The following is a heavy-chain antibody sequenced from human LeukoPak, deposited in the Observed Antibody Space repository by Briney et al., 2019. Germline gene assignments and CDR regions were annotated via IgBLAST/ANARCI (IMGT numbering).Heavy chain of an antibody. V-gene: IGHV3-20*04. CDR3: ARHIVATINPYYYYYGMDV. D-gene: IGHD5-12*01. CDR1: GFTFDDYG. J-gene: IGHJ6*02. CDR2: INQNGGRT. Sequence: GGSLRLSCAASGFTFDDYGMSWVRQAPGKGPEWVSAINQNGGRTGYADSVKGRFTISRDNAKNSLYLQMNSLRAEDTAVYYCARHIVATINPYYYYYGMDVWGRGTTVTVSS.